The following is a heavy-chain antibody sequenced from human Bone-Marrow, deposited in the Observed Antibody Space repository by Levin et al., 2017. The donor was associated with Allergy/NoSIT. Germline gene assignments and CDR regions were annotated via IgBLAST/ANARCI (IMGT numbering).Heavy chain of an antibody. Sequence: GESLKISCAASGFTFSSYGMHWVRQAPGKGLEWVAVISYDGSNKYYADSVKGRFTISRDNSKNTLYLQMNSLRAEDTAVYYCAKDQFRDTVTDYYYYGMDVWGQGTTVTVSS. CDR3: AKDQFRDTVTDYYYYGMDV. J-gene: IGHJ6*02. V-gene: IGHV3-30*18. CDR1: GFTFSSYG. CDR2: ISYDGSNK. D-gene: IGHD4-11*01.